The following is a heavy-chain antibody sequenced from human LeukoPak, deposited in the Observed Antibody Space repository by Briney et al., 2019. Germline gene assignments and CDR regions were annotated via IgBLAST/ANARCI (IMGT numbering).Heavy chain of an antibody. Sequence: GESLKIPCKGSGYRFTSYWIGWVRQMPGKGLEWMGIIYPGDSDTRYSPSFQGQVTISADKSISTAYLQWSSLKASDTAMYYCARQRGYSSSWYFAFDIWGQGTMVTVSS. CDR3: ARQRGYSSSWYFAFDI. V-gene: IGHV5-51*01. CDR2: IYPGDSDT. CDR1: GYRFTSYW. D-gene: IGHD6-13*01. J-gene: IGHJ3*02.